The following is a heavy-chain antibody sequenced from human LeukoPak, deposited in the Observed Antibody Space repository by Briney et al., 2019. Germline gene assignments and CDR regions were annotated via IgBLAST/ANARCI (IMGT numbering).Heavy chain of an antibody. J-gene: IGHJ5*02. CDR1: GDSVSSGSSS. CDR3: VRRANGNSYFGP. D-gene: IGHD4-23*01. V-gene: IGHV6-1*01. Sequence: SQTLSLTCAISGDSVSSGSSSWHWIRQSPSRGLEWLGRTYYTSKWTGDSALSVRSRIAITPDTSKNQFTLQLNSVTGDDTAVYYCVRRANGNSYFGPWGQGTLVVVSS. CDR2: TYYTSKWTG.